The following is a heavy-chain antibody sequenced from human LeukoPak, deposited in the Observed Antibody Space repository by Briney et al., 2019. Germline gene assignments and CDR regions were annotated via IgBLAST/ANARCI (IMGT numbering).Heavy chain of an antibody. CDR1: GGSISIYY. J-gene: IGHJ4*02. CDR3: ARGEQQLVP. D-gene: IGHD6-13*01. Sequence: PSETLSLTCTVSGGSISIYYWSWIRQPPGKGLEWLGYTYNSGSTLYNPSLKSRVTISVDTSRNEFSLRLTSVTAADAAVYYCARGEQQLVPWGQGTLVTVSS. CDR2: TYNSGST. V-gene: IGHV4-59*01.